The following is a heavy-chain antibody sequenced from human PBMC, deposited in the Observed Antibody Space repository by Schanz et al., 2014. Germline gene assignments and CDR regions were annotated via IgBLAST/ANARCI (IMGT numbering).Heavy chain of an antibody. CDR3: TRDGHSSKWSSYYYYGMDV. Sequence: QVQLVQSGAEVKKPGSSVKVSCKASGGTFSSYAISWVRQAPGQGLERMGRFNPNSGDTSYAQKFQGRVTRTSGTSTSTAYMELSRLRSDDRAIYDCTRDGHSSKWSSYYYYGMDVWGQGATVTVSS. D-gene: IGHD6-13*01. V-gene: IGHV1-2*06. CDR2: FNPNSGDT. CDR1: GGTFSSYA. J-gene: IGHJ6*02.